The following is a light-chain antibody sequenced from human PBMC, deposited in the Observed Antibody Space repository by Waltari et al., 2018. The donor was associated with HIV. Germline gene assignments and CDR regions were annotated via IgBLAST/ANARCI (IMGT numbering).Light chain of an antibody. CDR2: EVS. Sequence: QCALTQPAPVSGSPGQSITISCTGSSSDVGGYKYVSCYQQHPGKAPKLMIYEVSNRPSGVSNRFSGSKSGNKTSLTISGLQAEDEADYYCSSYTSSSTGVFGGGTKLTVL. J-gene: IGLJ2*01. CDR1: SSDVGGYKY. CDR3: SSYTSSSTGV. V-gene: IGLV2-14*01.